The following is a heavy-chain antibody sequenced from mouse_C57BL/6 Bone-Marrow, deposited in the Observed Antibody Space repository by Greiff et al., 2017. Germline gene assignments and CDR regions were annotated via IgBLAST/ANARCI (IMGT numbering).Heavy chain of an antibody. CDR3: GYYYGSNYFDY. Sequence: QVQLQQPGAELVKPGASVKLSCKASGYTFTSYWMQWVKQRPGQGLEWIGEIDPSDSYTNYNQKFKGKATLTVDTSSSTAYMQLSSLTSEDSAVYYCGYYYGSNYFDYWGQGTTLTVSS. CDR1: GYTFTSYW. J-gene: IGHJ2*01. V-gene: IGHV1-50*01. D-gene: IGHD1-1*01. CDR2: IDPSDSYT.